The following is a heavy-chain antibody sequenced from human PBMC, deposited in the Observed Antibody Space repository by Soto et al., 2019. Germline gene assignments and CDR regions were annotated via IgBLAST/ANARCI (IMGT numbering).Heavy chain of an antibody. D-gene: IGHD3-22*01. CDR3: ARVRDSSGYYYLWFDP. J-gene: IGHJ5*02. CDR1: GGTFSSYA. CDR2: IIPIFGTA. V-gene: IGHV1-69*06. Sequence: SVKVSCKASGGTFSSYAISWVRQAPGQGLEWMGGIIPIFGTANYAQKFQGRVTITADKSTSTAYMELSSLRSEDTAVYYCARVRDSSGYYYLWFDPWGQGTLVTVSS.